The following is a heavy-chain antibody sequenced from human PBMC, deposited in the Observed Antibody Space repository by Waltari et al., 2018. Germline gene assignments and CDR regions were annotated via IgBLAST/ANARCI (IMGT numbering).Heavy chain of an antibody. CDR2: MNPNSGNT. D-gene: IGHD4-17*01. CDR1: EYTFTSSA. CDR3: ARVLDYGDPYYFDY. J-gene: IGHJ4*02. Sequence: QVQLVQSGAEVKQPGASVKVSCKASEYTFTSSAINGVRQAPGQGLEWMGWMNPNSGNTGYAQKFQGRVTITRNTSISTAYMELSSLRSEDTAVYYCARVLDYGDPYYFDYWGQGTLVTVSS. V-gene: IGHV1-8*03.